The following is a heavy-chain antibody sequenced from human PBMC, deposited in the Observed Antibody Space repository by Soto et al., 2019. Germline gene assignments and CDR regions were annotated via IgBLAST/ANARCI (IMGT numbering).Heavy chain of an antibody. V-gene: IGHV3-9*02. Sequence: HLGGSLRLSCVASGSSSDPFTMHWVRELPGKGLEWVAGLSWDRSTVAYADSVQGRFTISRDHAKNSVDLLMDSLRPDDTALYFCAVSSPDIVVLPSSIYFTSWGPGTQVTVSS. CDR2: LSWDRSTV. D-gene: IGHD2-15*01. CDR3: AVSSPDIVVLPSSIYFTS. J-gene: IGHJ4*02. CDR1: GSSSDPFT.